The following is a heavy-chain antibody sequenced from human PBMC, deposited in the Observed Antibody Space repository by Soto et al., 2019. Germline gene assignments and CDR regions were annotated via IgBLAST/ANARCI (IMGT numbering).Heavy chain of an antibody. D-gene: IGHD5-12*01. V-gene: IGHV4-34*01. CDR1: GGSFSGYY. CDR2: ITHRGST. CDR3: ARGGGYDYRRRYFDY. J-gene: IGHJ4*02. Sequence: QVQLQRWGAGLLKPSETLSLTCAVYGGSFSGYYWGWIRQPPGKGLEWIGEITHRGSTNYNPCLKSRVNISVDTSKNQFSLKLSSVPAADTAVYYCARGGGYDYRRRYFDYWGQGTLVTVSS.